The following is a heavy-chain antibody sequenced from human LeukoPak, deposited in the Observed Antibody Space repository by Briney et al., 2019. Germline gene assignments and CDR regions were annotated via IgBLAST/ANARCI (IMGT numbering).Heavy chain of an antibody. CDR3: ARDQPYMDV. CDR2: IYHSGTT. V-gene: IGHV4-34*01. J-gene: IGHJ6*03. Sequence: TSETLSLTCAVYGGSFSGYYWSWIRQPPGKGLEWIGSIYHSGTTYYNPSFKSRVTISVDTSKNQFSLKLSSVTAADTAVYHCARDQPYMDVWGKGTTVTVSS. CDR1: GGSFSGYY.